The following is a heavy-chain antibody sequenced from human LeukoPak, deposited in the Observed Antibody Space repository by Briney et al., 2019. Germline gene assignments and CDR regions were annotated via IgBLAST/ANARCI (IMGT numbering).Heavy chain of an antibody. J-gene: IGHJ4*01. Sequence: PGRSLRLSCAASGFTFSNYAIHWVRQAPGKGLDWVAVVSFDGSKKYYADSVKGRFTISRDNSKNTLYLQMNTLRPDDTAVYYCTRAKRGPFDYRGEGALVTVSS. CDR2: VSFDGSKK. V-gene: IGHV3-30-3*01. CDR3: TRAKRGPFDY. CDR1: GFTFSNYA.